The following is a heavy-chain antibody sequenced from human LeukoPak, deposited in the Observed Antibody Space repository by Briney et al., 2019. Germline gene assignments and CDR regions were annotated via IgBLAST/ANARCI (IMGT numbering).Heavy chain of an antibody. D-gene: IGHD3-10*01. CDR2: MNPNSGNK. CDR1: GYTFTSYD. V-gene: IGHV1-8*03. J-gene: IGHJ4*02. Sequence: ASVKVSCKASGYTFTSYDINWVRQATGQGLELMGWMNPNSGNKGYAQKFQARVTITRNTSISTAYMELSSLRSEDTAVYYCARASWGGRGVINLQQSYYFDYWGQGTLVTVSS. CDR3: ARASWGGRGVINLQQSYYFDY.